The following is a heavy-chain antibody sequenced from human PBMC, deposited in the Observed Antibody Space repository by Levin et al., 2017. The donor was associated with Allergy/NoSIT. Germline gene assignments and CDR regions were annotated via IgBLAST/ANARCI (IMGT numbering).Heavy chain of an antibody. CDR3: ARDSIMMTFGGVIVA. CDR2: ISNSGTTI. D-gene: IGHD3-16*02. V-gene: IGHV3-11*01. J-gene: IGHJ5*02. Sequence: SCAASGFTFSDYDMTWVRQAPGKGLEWVSYISNSGTTIYYTDSVKGRFTISRDNAKNSLYLQMNSLRAEDTAVYYCARDSIMMTFGGVIVAWGQGTLVTVSS. CDR1: GFTFSDYD.